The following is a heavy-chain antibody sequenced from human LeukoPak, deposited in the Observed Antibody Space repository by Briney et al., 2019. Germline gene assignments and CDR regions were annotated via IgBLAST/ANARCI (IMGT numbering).Heavy chain of an antibody. J-gene: IGHJ6*03. CDR3: ASSTYYDFWSGYSESYYYYYMDV. D-gene: IGHD3-3*01. CDR1: GYTFTSYG. CDR2: IIPIFGTA. Sequence: ASVKVSCKASGYTFTSYGISWVRQAPGQGLEWMGGIIPIFGTANYAQKFQGRVTITADESTSTAYMELSSLRSEDTAVYYCASSTYYDFWSGYSESYYYYYMDVWGKGTTVTVSS. V-gene: IGHV1-69*13.